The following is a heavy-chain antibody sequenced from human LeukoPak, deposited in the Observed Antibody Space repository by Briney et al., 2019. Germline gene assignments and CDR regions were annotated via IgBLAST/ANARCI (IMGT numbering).Heavy chain of an antibody. D-gene: IGHD5-12*01. CDR3: ALRARGYSGYGFRY. CDR1: GFTFYDYA. V-gene: IGHV3-9*01. CDR2: ISWNSGSI. Sequence: GGSLRLSCAASGFTFYDYAMHWIRHAPGKGLEWVSGISWNSGSIDYADSVKGRFTISGDNAKNSLYLQMNSLRAEDTALYYGALRARGYSGYGFRYWGQGTLVTVSS. J-gene: IGHJ4*02.